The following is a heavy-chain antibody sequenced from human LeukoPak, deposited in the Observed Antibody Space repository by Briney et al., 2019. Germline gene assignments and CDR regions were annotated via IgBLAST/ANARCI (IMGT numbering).Heavy chain of an antibody. CDR3: ARRSVEQLAFDY. D-gene: IGHD6-13*01. J-gene: IGHJ4*02. CDR1: GGSISSYY. Sequence: SETLSLTCTVSGGSISSYYWSWIRQPPGKGLEWIGYIYYSGGTNYNPSLKSRVTISVDTSKNQFSLKLSSVTAADTAVYYCARRSVEQLAFDYWGQGILVTVSS. V-gene: IGHV4-59*08. CDR2: IYYSGGT.